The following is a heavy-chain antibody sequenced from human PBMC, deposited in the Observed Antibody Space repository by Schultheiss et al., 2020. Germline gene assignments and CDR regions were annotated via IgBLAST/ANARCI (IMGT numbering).Heavy chain of an antibody. D-gene: IGHD1-14*01. CDR1: GGSISRGGYY. CDR3: ARGPPPDFDY. J-gene: IGHJ4*02. CDR2: IYDSGST. Sequence: SETLSLTCTVSGGSISRGGYYWNWIRQHPGTGLEWIGYIYDSGSTDYNPSLKDRVTMSVDTSTNHFSLKVSSVTAADTAVYYCARGPPPDFDYWGQGFLVTVSS. V-gene: IGHV4-61*03.